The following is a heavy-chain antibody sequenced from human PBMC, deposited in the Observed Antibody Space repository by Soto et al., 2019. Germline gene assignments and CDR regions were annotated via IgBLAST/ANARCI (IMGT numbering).Heavy chain of an antibody. CDR2: ISGSGGNI. J-gene: IGHJ4*02. Sequence: GGSLRLSCAASGFTFSRYAMGWVRQAPGKGLEWVSVISGSGGNIHYADSVKGRFTISRDNSKNTLYLQMNSLRVEDTAVYNCATQDFRGTTGTTWGQGTLVTVSS. V-gene: IGHV3-23*01. D-gene: IGHD1-1*01. CDR1: GFTFSRYA. CDR3: ATQDFRGTTGTT.